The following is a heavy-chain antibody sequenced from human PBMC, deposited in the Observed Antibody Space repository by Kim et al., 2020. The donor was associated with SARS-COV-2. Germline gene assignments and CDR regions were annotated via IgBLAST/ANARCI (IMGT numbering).Heavy chain of an antibody. V-gene: IGHV1-18*01. D-gene: IGHD5-12*01. CDR2: ISTYTGDT. Sequence: ASVKVSCKASGYRFSSYGINWVRQAPGQGLEWTGWISTYTGDTNYAQKFQGRVSMTTETSTSTAYMELRSLRSDDTAVYYCARDIVSTGVFDYWGQGTRVTVSS. J-gene: IGHJ4*02. CDR1: GYRFSSYG. CDR3: ARDIVSTGVFDY.